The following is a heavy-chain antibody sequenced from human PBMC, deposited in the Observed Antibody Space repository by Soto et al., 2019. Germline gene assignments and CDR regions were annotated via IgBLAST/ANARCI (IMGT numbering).Heavy chain of an antibody. Sequence: VGSLRLSCAASGFSFSDAWMSWVRQIPGKGLEWVGRVKTTSERGTTNYAAPVLGRFTVSRDDSKNTLYLQMDALRAEDTAVYYCTTAGTRVGYTGSYWGQGTQVTVSS. CDR1: GFSFSDAW. V-gene: IGHV3-15*06. D-gene: IGHD5-12*01. CDR3: TTAGTRVGYTGSY. J-gene: IGHJ4*02. CDR2: VKTTSERGTT.